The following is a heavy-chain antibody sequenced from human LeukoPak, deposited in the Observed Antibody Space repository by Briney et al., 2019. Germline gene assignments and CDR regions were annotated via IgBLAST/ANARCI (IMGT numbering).Heavy chain of an antibody. CDR3: SSLSFSAAAGTFDY. CDR1: GGSISSGPYY. CDR2: IYYSGST. Sequence: SETLSLTCTVSGGSISSGPYYWGWIRQPPGKGLEWIGSIYYSGSTYYNPSLKSQVTISVDTSKNQFSLKLSSVTAADTAVYYCSSLSFSAAAGTFDYWGQGTLVTVSS. D-gene: IGHD6-13*01. J-gene: IGHJ4*02. V-gene: IGHV4-39*07.